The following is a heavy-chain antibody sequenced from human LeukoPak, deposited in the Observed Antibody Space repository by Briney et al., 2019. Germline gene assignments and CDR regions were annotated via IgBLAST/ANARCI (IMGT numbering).Heavy chain of an antibody. CDR2: ISSSSSYI. D-gene: IGHD6-13*01. J-gene: IGHJ3*02. Sequence: GGSLRLSCAASGFTFSSYAMNWVRQAPGKGLEWVSSISSSSSYIYYADSVKGRFTISRDNAKNSLYLQMNSLRAEDTAVYYCARALSSRVDAFDIWGQGTMVTVSS. CDR1: GFTFSSYA. CDR3: ARALSSRVDAFDI. V-gene: IGHV3-21*01.